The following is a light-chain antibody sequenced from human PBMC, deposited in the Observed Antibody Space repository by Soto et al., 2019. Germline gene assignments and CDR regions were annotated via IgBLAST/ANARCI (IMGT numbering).Light chain of an antibody. CDR1: QSISNY. V-gene: IGKV1-39*01. CDR3: QPSYSTGWT. Sequence: DIQMTQSPSSLSASVRDRVTITCRASQSISNYLNWYQQKPGKAPKLLIYAASSLQSGVPLRFSGSGSGTDFTLTISSLQPEDFDTYYCQPSYSTGWTLGQGTKVDIK. J-gene: IGKJ1*01. CDR2: AAS.